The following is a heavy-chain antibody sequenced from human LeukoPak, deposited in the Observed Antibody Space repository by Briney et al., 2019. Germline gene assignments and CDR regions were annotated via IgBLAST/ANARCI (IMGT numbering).Heavy chain of an antibody. CDR2: MNLNSGNT. V-gene: IGHV1-8*03. CDR1: GYTFTSYD. CDR3: ARGPNDYSYLNYYYYYYMDV. J-gene: IGHJ6*03. Sequence: ATVKVSCKASGYTFTSYDINWVRQATGQGLEWMGWMNLNSGNTGYAQKFQGRVTITRNTSISTAYMELSSLRSEDTAAYYCARGPNDYSYLNYYYYYYMDVWGKGTTVTVSS. D-gene: IGHD4-11*01.